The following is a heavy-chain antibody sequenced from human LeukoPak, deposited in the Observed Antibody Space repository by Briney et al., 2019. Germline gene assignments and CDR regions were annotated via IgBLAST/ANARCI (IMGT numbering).Heavy chain of an antibody. J-gene: IGHJ5*02. V-gene: IGHV3-23*01. CDR2: IDASGGST. Sequence: GGSLRLSCVASGFIFDNYAMAWVRQAPGKGLEWVSSIDASGGSTYYADSVKGRFTISRDNSKNTFFLQMNTLRAADTAVYYCAKGSGSGWYGWFAPWGQGTLVTVSS. D-gene: IGHD6-19*01. CDR1: GFIFDNYA. CDR3: AKGSGSGWYGWFAP.